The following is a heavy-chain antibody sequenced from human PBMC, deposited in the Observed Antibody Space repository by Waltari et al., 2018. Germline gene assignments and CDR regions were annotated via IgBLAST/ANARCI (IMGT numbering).Heavy chain of an antibody. J-gene: IGHJ5*02. CDR2: IYTSGST. CDR1: GGSISSGSYY. Sequence: QAQLQESAPGLVTPSQTLSLTCTVSGGSISSGSYYWSWIRPPAGKGLEWIGRIYTSGSTNYNPSLKSRVTISVDTSKNQFSLKLSSVTAADTAVYYCAREWIQLWKRGWFDPWGQGTLVTVSS. D-gene: IGHD5-18*01. V-gene: IGHV4-61*02. CDR3: AREWIQLWKRGWFDP.